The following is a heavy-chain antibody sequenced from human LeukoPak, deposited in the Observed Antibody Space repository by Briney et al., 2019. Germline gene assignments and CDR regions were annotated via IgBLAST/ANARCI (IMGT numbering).Heavy chain of an antibody. CDR2: VSDSGGGT. D-gene: IGHD6-19*01. Sequence: PGGSLRLSCAASGFTFSSNAMTWVRQAPGKGLEWVSIVSDSGGGTYYADSVKGRFTISRDNSKNTPYLQMNSLSVEDTAVYYCAKGGRSGNHESRYYFDYWGQGTLVTSPQ. J-gene: IGHJ4*02. V-gene: IGHV3-23*01. CDR3: AKGGRSGNHESRYYFDY. CDR1: GFTFSSNA.